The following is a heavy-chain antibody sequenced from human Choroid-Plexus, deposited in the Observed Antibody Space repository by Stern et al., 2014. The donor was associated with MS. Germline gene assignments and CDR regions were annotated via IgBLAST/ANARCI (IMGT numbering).Heavy chain of an antibody. Sequence: VQLVESGGGVVQPGRPLRLSCVASGFTFGSCAMHWVRQAPGKGLEWVAGVSDDGSNKYYADSVKGRFTSSRDNSQNTLYMQMSSLRPEDTAVYYCAKDRQYLTYFFDHWGQGSLVTVSS. CDR2: VSDDGSNK. V-gene: IGHV3-30*18. CDR1: GFTFGSCA. CDR3: AKDRQYLTYFFDH. D-gene: IGHD2/OR15-2a*01. J-gene: IGHJ5*02.